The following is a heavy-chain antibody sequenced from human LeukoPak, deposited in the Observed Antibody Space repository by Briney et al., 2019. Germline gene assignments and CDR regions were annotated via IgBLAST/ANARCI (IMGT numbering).Heavy chain of an antibody. CDR3: ARGPLDSSSWLGVRPWFDP. V-gene: IGHV3-30*04. CDR2: ISYDGSNK. CDR1: GFTFSSYA. J-gene: IGHJ5*02. Sequence: PGGSLRLSCAASGFTFSSYAMHWVRQAPGKGLEWVAVISYDGSNKYYADSVKGRFTISRDNSKNTLYLQMNSLRAEDTAVYYCARGPLDSSSWLGVRPWFDPWGQGTLVTVSS. D-gene: IGHD6-13*01.